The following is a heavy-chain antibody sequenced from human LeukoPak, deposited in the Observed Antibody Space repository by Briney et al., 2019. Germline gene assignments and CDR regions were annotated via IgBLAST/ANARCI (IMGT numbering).Heavy chain of an antibody. Sequence: PSETLSLTCTVSGGSISSYYWSWIHQPPGKGLEWIGYIYYSGSTNYNPSLKSRVTISVDTSKNQFSLELSSVTAADTAVYYCATLPLAYCGGDCYPVEYFQHWGQGTLVTVSS. CDR1: GGSISSYY. J-gene: IGHJ1*01. D-gene: IGHD2-21*02. CDR3: ATLPLAYCGGDCYPVEYFQH. V-gene: IGHV4-59*01. CDR2: IYYSGST.